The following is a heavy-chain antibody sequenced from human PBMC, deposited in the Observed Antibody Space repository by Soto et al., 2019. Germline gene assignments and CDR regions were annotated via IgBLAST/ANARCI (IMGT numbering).Heavy chain of an antibody. CDR2: INSDGSST. V-gene: IGHV3-74*01. CDR1: GFTFSSYW. J-gene: IGHJ4*02. D-gene: IGHD3-22*01. CDR3: ARSHYYDSRGPDFDY. Sequence: PGGSLRLSCAASGFTFSSYWMHWVRQAPGKGLVWVSRINSDGSSTSYADSVKGRFTISRDNAKNTLYLQMNSLRAEDTAVYYCARSHYYDSRGPDFDYRGQGTLVTVSS.